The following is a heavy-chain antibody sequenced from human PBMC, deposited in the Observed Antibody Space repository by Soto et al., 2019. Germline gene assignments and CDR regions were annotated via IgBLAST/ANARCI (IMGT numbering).Heavy chain of an antibody. J-gene: IGHJ4*02. D-gene: IGHD3-22*01. CDR1: GFTFSSYG. Sequence: GGSLRLSCAASGFTFSSYGMHWVRQAPGKGLEWVAVISYDGSNKYYADSVKGRFTISRDNSKNTLYLQMNSLRAEDTAVYYCAQTRHYYDSSGSLGYWGQGTLVTVSS. CDR2: ISYDGSNK. V-gene: IGHV3-30*03. CDR3: AQTRHYYDSSGSLGY.